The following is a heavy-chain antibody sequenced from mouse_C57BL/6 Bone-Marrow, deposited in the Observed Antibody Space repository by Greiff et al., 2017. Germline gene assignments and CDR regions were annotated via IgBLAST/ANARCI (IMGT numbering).Heavy chain of an antibody. J-gene: IGHJ4*01. CDR2: INPGSGGT. Sequence: VKLQESGAELVRPGTSVKVSCKASGYAFTNYLIEWVKQRPGQGLEWIGVINPGSGGTNYNEKFKGKATLTADKSSSTAYMQLSSLTSEDSAVYFCARDCAMDYWGQGTSVTVSS. CDR1: GYAFTNYL. V-gene: IGHV1-54*01. CDR3: ARDCAMDY.